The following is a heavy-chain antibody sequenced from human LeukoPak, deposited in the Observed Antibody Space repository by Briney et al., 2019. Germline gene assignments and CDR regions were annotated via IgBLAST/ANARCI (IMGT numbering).Heavy chain of an antibody. CDR2: ISISGGTT. J-gene: IGHJ4*02. CDR1: AFAFSNHA. V-gene: IGHV3-23*01. CDR3: ANEIRPNDY. Sequence: GGSLRLSCTASAFAFSNHAMSWVRQAPGKGLEWVSSISISGGTTYYADSVKGRYTISRENSKSTLYLQMNNLRADDTAVYYCANEIRPNDYWGQGTLVTVSS. D-gene: IGHD4-17*01.